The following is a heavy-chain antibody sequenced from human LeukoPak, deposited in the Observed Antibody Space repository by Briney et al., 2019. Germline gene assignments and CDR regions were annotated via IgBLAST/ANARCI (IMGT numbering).Heavy chain of an antibody. CDR3: ARASALNRYSGSNFDP. Sequence: SETLSLTCTVSGGSISSYYWSWIRQPPGKGLEWIGYIYYSGSINYNPSLKSRVTISVDTSKNQFSLKLSSVTAADTAVYYCARASALNRYSGSNFDPWGQGTLVTVSS. CDR1: GGSISSYY. J-gene: IGHJ5*02. V-gene: IGHV4-59*12. D-gene: IGHD5-12*01. CDR2: IYYSGSI.